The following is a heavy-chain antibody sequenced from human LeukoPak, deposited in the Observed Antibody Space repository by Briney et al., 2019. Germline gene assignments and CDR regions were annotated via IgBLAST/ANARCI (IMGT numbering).Heavy chain of an antibody. V-gene: IGHV3-9*01. CDR2: ISWNSGSI. J-gene: IGHJ4*02. CDR1: GFTFDDYA. Sequence: GRSLRLSCAASGFTFDDYAMHWVRQAPGKGLEWVSGISWNSGSIGYADSVKGRFTISRDNAKNSLYLQMNSLRAKDTALYYCAKGRGIAVAVTPFDYWGQGTLVTVSS. D-gene: IGHD6-19*01. CDR3: AKGRGIAVAVTPFDY.